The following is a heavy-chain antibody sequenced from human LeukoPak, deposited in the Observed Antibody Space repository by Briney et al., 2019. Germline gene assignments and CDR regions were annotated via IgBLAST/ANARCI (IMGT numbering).Heavy chain of an antibody. V-gene: IGHV1-69*13. D-gene: IGHD3-3*01. CDR2: IIPLFGTT. CDR3: ARERDVVVVPGTILGYYFDY. CDR1: GGTFGCYT. Sequence: SVKVSCKASGGTFGCYTISWVRQAPGQGLEWMGGIIPLFGTTKYAQKFQGRVTVTADESTGTAYMELNSLMSEDTAVYYCARERDVVVVPGTILGYYFDYWGQGTLVTVSS. J-gene: IGHJ4*02.